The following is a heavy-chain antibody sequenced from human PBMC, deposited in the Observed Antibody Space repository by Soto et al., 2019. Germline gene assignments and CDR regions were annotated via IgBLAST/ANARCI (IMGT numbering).Heavy chain of an antibody. CDR1: GHTLTELS. Sequence: QVQLVQSGAEVRKPGASVKVSCKVSGHTLTELSMHWVRQAPGKGLEWMGVFDPEDGETISAQKFQGRVTVTEDTSTDSTYLELSRLRSEDKAVYYCAAGRTRWLNSTFDYWGQGTLVTISS. V-gene: IGHV1-24*01. CDR2: FDPEDGET. D-gene: IGHD1-1*01. CDR3: AAGRTRWLNSTFDY. J-gene: IGHJ4*02.